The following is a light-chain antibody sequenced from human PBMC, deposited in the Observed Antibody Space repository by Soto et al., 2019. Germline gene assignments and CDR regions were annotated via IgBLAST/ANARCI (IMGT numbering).Light chain of an antibody. CDR2: GAS. J-gene: IGKJ1*01. V-gene: IGKV3-15*01. Sequence: EIVLTQSAGTLSLSPGERATLSCRASQSVGSSLAWYQQTPGQAPRLLIYGASTRATGIPASFSGSASGTESTLIISSLQSEDSAVYYRQQYNSWLWTFGQGTLVEIK. CDR3: QQYNSWLWT. CDR1: QSVGSS.